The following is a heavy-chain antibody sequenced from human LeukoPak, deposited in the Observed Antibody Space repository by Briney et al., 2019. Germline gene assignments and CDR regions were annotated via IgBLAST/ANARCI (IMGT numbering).Heavy chain of an antibody. D-gene: IGHD3-22*01. CDR1: GFTFSSYG. CDR3: ARGVGYCDSSGTIDY. CDR2: VWYDGSKK. J-gene: IGHJ4*02. Sequence: GGSLRLSCAASGFTFSSYGMHWVRQAPGKGLEWVAVVWYDGSKKYSADSVKGRITISRDDSKNTLYLQMNSLRAEDTAVYYCARGVGYCDSSGTIDYWGQGTLVTVSS. V-gene: IGHV3-33*01.